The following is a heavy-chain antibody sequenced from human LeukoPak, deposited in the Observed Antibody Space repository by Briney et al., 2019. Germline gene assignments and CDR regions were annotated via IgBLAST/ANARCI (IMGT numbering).Heavy chain of an antibody. CDR1: GYTFTSYG. CDR2: ISAYNGNT. V-gene: IGHV1-18*04. J-gene: IGHJ4*02. CDR3: ARDQSAPRPIPFGGVIVIPFDY. D-gene: IGHD3-16*02. Sequence: GASVKVSCKASGYTFTSYGISWVRQAPGQGLEWMGWISAYNGNTNYAQKLQGRVTMTTDTSTSTAYMEMRSLSSDDTAVYYCARDQSAPRPIPFGGVIVIPFDYWGQGTLVTVSS.